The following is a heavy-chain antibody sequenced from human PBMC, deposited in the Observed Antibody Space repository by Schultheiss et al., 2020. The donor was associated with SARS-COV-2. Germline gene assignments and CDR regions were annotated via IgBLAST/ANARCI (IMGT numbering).Heavy chain of an antibody. CDR1: GFIFSNYA. V-gene: IGHV3-30*18. J-gene: IGHJ4*02. CDR3: AKDQAGKWLSHLTTLTGPDY. D-gene: IGHD3-22*01. Sequence: GGSLRLSCAASGFIFSNYAMSWVRQAPGKGLEWVAVISYDGSNKYYADSVKGRFTISRDNSKNTLYLQMNSLRAEDTAVYYCAKDQAGKWLSHLTTLTGPDYWGQGTLVTVSS. CDR2: ISYDGSNK.